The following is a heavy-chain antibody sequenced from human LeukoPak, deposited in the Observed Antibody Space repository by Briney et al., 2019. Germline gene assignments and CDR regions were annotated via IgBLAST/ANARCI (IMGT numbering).Heavy chain of an antibody. J-gene: IGHJ4*02. CDR1: GGSISSCY. D-gene: IGHD1-26*01. V-gene: IGHV4-4*07. CDR2: INISGST. Sequence: SETLSLTCTVSGGSISSCYWSWIRQPAGKGLEWIGRINISGSTNYNPSLKSRVTISLDTSKNQCSVRLSSVTAADTAVYYCARERTLSGSFFDYWGQGTLVTVSS. CDR3: ARERTLSGSFFDY.